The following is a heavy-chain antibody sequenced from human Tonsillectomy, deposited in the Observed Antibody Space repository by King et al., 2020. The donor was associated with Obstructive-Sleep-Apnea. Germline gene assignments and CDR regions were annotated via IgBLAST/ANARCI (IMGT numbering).Heavy chain of an antibody. CDR3: ASPYYGSGNVDY. CDR2: IYYNGRT. CDR1: GGSISSSSYY. J-gene: IGHJ4*02. D-gene: IGHD3-10*01. Sequence: QLQESGPGLVKPSETLSLICTVSGGSISSSSYYWGWIRQPPGKGLEWIGSIYYNGRTYYNPSLKSRVTISVDTSKNQFPLKLTSVTAADTAVYYCASPYYGSGNVDYWGQGTLVTVSS. V-gene: IGHV4-39*06.